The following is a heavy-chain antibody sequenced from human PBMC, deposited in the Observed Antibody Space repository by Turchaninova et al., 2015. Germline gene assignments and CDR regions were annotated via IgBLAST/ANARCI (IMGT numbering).Heavy chain of an antibody. CDR2: MTNSGGDT. CDR3: AKGSRGARPYYFDY. Sequence: EVQLLESGGGLLQPGGSLRLSCAASGLPFGNDSMSWVRHAPGKGLEWVSAMTNSGGDTYYADSVKGRFTLSRDNSKNTLYLQVSSLRAEDTAVYYCAKGSRGARPYYFDYWGQGTLVTVSS. J-gene: IGHJ4*02. D-gene: IGHD3-10*01. CDR1: GLPFGNDS. V-gene: IGHV3-23*01.